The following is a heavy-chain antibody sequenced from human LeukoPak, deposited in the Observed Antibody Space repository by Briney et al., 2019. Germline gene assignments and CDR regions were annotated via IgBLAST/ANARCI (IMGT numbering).Heavy chain of an antibody. Sequence: ASVKVSCKASGYTFTGYYMHWVRQAPGQGLEWVGWINSNNGGTNYAQKLQGRVTMTTDTSTSTAYMELRSLRSDDTAVYYCARGPRWGNYDYWGQGTLVTVSS. J-gene: IGHJ4*02. CDR1: GYTFTGYY. D-gene: IGHD2-8*02. CDR3: ARGPRWGNYDY. CDR2: INSNNGGT. V-gene: IGHV1-2*02.